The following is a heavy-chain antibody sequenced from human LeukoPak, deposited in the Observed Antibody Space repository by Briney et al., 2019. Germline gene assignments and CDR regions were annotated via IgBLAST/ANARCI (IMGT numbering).Heavy chain of an antibody. J-gene: IGHJ5*02. CDR2: IYYSGST. CDR1: GGSISSGGYY. Sequence: SQTLSLTCTVSGGSISSGGYYWSWIRQHPGKGLEWIGYIYYSGSTYYNPSLKSRVTISVDTSKNQFSLKLSSVTAADTAVYYCTRPAYCGGDCLDPWGQGTLVTVSS. V-gene: IGHV4-31*03. D-gene: IGHD2-21*01. CDR3: TRPAYCGGDCLDP.